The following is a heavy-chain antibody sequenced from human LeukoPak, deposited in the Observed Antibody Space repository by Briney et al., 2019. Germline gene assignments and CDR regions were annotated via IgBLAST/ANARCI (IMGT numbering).Heavy chain of an antibody. CDR1: GYTFTSYY. CDR2: INPSGGST. J-gene: IGHJ4*02. Sequence: GASVKVSCKASGYTFTSYYMHWVRQAPGQGLEWMGIINPSGGSTSYAQKFQGRVTMTRDMSASTVYMELSSLRSEDTAVYYCARDPREGPGFGGVGGYWGQGTLVTVSS. D-gene: IGHD1-26*01. V-gene: IGHV1-46*01. CDR3: ARDPREGPGFGGVGGY.